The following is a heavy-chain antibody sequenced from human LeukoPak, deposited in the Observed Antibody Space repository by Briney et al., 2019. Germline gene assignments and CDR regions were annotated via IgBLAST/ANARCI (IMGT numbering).Heavy chain of an antibody. D-gene: IGHD3-3*02. CDR2: ISGSGDSI. V-gene: IGHV3-48*03. Sequence: GGSLRLSCVASGFTFSSYEFNWVRQAPGKGLEWVSYISGSGDSIYYADSVKGRFTVSRDNARNSLYLQMSSLRAEDTAVYYCAREHLTIRGDGLEIWGQGTVVTVSS. CDR3: AREHLTIRGDGLEI. J-gene: IGHJ3*02. CDR1: GFTFSSYE.